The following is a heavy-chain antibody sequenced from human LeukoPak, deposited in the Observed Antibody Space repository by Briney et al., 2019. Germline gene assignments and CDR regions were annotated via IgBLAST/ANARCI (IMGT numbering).Heavy chain of an antibody. CDR2: IYYSGST. Sequence: SETLSLTCTVSGGSISSYYWSWIRQPPGEGLEWIGYIYYSGSTNYNPSRKSRVTISVDTSKNQFSLKLSSATAADTAVYYCARDLSGGSCFDIWGQGTMVTVSS. CDR3: ARDLSGGSCFDI. V-gene: IGHV4-59*01. D-gene: IGHD2-15*01. CDR1: GGSISSYY. J-gene: IGHJ3*02.